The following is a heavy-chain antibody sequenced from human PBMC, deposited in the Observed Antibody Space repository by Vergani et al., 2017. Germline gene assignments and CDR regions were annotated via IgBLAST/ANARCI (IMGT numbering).Heavy chain of an antibody. CDR2: INHSGST. D-gene: IGHD4-17*01. CDR1: GGSFSGYY. J-gene: IGHJ4*02. Sequence: QVQLQQWGAGLLKPSETLSLTCSVYGGSFSGYYWSWIRQPPGKGLEWIGEINHSGSTNYNPSLKSRVTISVDTSKNQFSLQLSSVTAADTAVYYCARVGRDYGVPTADYFDYWGQGTLVTVSS. V-gene: IGHV4-34*01. CDR3: ARVGRDYGVPTADYFDY.